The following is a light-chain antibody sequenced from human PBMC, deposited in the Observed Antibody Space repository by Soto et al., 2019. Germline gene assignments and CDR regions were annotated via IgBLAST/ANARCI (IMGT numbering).Light chain of an antibody. CDR2: DVS. J-gene: IGLJ2*01. CDR1: ISDVGGYNY. CDR3: NSYTISSTPVV. Sequence: QSARTQPASVSGSPGQSITISCTGTISDVGGYNYVSWYQQHPGKAPKLMIYDVSNRPSGVSTRFSGSKSGNTASLNISGLQAEDEAEYYCNSYTISSTPVVFGGGTKVTVL. V-gene: IGLV2-14*01.